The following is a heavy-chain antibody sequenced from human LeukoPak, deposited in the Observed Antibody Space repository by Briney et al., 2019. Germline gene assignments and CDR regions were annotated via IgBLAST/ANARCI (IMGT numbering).Heavy chain of an antibody. CDR1: GGTFSSYA. V-gene: IGHV1-69*04. CDR2: IIPILGIA. J-gene: IGHJ4*02. D-gene: IGHD2-15*01. CDR3: ARDGHCSGGSCPSYY. Sequence: GASVKVSCKASGGTFSSYAISWVRQAPGQGLEWMGRIIPILGIANYAQKFQGRVTITADKSTSTAYMELSSLRSEDTAVYYCARDGHCSGGSCPSYYWGQGTLVTVSS.